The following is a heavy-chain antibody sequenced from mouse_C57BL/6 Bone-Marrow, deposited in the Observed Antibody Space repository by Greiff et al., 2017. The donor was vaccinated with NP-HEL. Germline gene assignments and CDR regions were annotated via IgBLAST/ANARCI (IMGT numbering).Heavy chain of an antibody. Sequence: VQLKESGPGLVKPSQSLSLTCSVTGYSITSGYYWNWIRQFPGNKLEWMGYISYDGSNNYNPSLKNRISITRDTSKNQFFLKLNSVTTEDTATYYCARGITTVEGWGQGTTLTVSS. V-gene: IGHV3-6*01. D-gene: IGHD1-1*01. J-gene: IGHJ2*01. CDR2: ISYDGSN. CDR3: ARGITTVEG. CDR1: GYSITSGYY.